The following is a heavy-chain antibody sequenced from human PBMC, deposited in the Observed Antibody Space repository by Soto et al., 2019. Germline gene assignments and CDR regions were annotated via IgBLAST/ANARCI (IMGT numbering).Heavy chain of an antibody. CDR3: AGLFGLVVPGNFDC. D-gene: IGHD2-15*01. CDR1: GFTFDNAW. J-gene: IGHJ4*02. Sequence: GGSLILSCAASGFTFDNAWLSWVRQAPGKGLEWVGRIKSKTHGGTTEDAAAVNVRFTISRYDAKNTLYLQMNSLKTEDTAVYSCAGLFGLVVPGNFDCWGQGTLVTVSS. V-gene: IGHV3-15*01. CDR2: IKSKTHGGTT.